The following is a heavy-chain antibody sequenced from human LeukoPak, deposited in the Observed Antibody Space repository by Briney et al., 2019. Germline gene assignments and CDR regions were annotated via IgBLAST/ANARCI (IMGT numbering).Heavy chain of an antibody. J-gene: IGHJ5*02. CDR3: ATNAYCGGDCYSGEAWFDP. CDR1: GGSFSGYY. D-gene: IGHD2-21*02. Sequence: SSETLSLTCAVYGGSFSGYYWSWIRQPPGKGLEWIGEINHSGSTNYNPSLKSRVTISVDTSKNQFSLKLSSVTAADTAVYYCATNAYCGGDCYSGEAWFDPWGQGTLVTVSS. V-gene: IGHV4-34*01. CDR2: INHSGST.